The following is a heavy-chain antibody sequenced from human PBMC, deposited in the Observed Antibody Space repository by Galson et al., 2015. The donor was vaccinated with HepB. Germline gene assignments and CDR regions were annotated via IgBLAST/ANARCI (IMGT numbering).Heavy chain of an antibody. Sequence: SLRLSCAASGFTFSGNSMHWVRQAPGKGLEWVAVIWHDGGNKYYADSVKGRFTISRDNSKNTVSLQMNSLREEDTAVYYCARSMQVVAAADHWGQGTLVTVSS. J-gene: IGHJ4*02. CDR2: IWHDGGNK. CDR3: ARSMQVVAAADH. CDR1: GFTFSGNS. V-gene: IGHV3-33*01. D-gene: IGHD6-13*01.